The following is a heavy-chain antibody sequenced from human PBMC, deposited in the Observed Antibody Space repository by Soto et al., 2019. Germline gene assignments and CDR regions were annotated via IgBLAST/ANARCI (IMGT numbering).Heavy chain of an antibody. V-gene: IGHV3-23*01. Sequence: GGSLRLSCAASGFTFSSYVMSWVRQAPGKGLEWVSDISGSGGGTYYADSVKGRFTISRDNSKNTLYLQMNSLRAEDTAVYYCAKGGYSSGRNCFDPWGQGTLVTVSS. CDR1: GFTFSSYV. J-gene: IGHJ5*02. D-gene: IGHD6-19*01. CDR3: AKGGYSSGRNCFDP. CDR2: ISGSGGGT.